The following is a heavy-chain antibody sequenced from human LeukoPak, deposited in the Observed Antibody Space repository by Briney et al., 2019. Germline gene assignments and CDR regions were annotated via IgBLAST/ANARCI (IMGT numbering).Heavy chain of an antibody. Sequence: SETLSLTCIVSGGSISTSAYYWGWIRQPPGEGLQWIGSIYYSGNTYYNSSLKSRVTIPVDTSTSQFSLRLSSVTAADTAVYYCARHYGPWGQGTLVTVSS. J-gene: IGHJ5*02. CDR3: ARHYGP. V-gene: IGHV4-39*01. CDR1: GGSISTSAYY. CDR2: IYYSGNT. D-gene: IGHD3-10*01.